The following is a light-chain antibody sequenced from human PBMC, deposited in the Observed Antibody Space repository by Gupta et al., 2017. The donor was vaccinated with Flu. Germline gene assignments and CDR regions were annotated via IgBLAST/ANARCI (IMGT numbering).Light chain of an antibody. V-gene: IGKV4-1*01. CDR3: QQYYDTPALT. CDR1: QHLLFTSSGRSY. CDR2: CAS. J-gene: IGKJ4*01. Sequence: RSSQHLLFTSSGRSYLAWYQQKPRQPPKLLIYCASTRASGVPDRFSGSGSGTDFTRTINSLQAEDVSVYYCQQYYDTPALTFGGGTKVEIK.